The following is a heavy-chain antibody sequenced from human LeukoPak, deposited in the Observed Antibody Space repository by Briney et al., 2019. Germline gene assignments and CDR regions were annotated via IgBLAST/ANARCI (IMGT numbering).Heavy chain of an antibody. V-gene: IGHV4-59*01. J-gene: IGHJ6*02. D-gene: IGHD3-10*01. CDR3: ARYGSGTYPLDSFYYYGMDV. CDR2: FYSSGNT. CDR1: GGSISSYY. Sequence: PSETLSLTCTVSGGSISSYYRTWIRQPPGKGLEWIGHFYSSGNTNYNPSLNSRVTMSLDTSKNQFSLKLRSVTAADTAVYYCARYGSGTYPLDSFYYYGMDVWGRGTTVTVSS.